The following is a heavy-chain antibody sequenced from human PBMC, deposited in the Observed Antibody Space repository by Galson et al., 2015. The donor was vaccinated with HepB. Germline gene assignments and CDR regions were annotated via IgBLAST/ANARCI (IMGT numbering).Heavy chain of an antibody. J-gene: IGHJ4*02. CDR2: ISGSGGST. Sequence: SLRLSCAASGFIFSSYAMSWVRQAPGKGLEWVSVISGSGGSTYYAESVKGRFTISRDNSKNTLYLQMNRLRAEDTAVYYCAKDKGVDSSSWSPFDYWGQGALVTVSS. CDR1: GFIFSSYA. D-gene: IGHD6-13*01. CDR3: AKDKGVDSSSWSPFDY. V-gene: IGHV3-23*01.